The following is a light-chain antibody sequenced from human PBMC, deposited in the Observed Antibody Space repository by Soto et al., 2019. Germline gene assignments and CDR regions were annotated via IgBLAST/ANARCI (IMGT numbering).Light chain of an antibody. J-gene: IGLJ2*01. CDR2: SAN. V-gene: IGLV7-43*01. CDR3: LLYFGGAQV. CDR1: TEAVTNDNY. Sequence: QAVVTQEPSLTVSPGGTVTLTCASSTEAVTNDNYPNWLQQKPGQAPRGLIYSANNRHSWTPARFSGSLLGGKAALTLSGVQPEDEGDYYCLLYFGGAQVFGGGTKLTVL.